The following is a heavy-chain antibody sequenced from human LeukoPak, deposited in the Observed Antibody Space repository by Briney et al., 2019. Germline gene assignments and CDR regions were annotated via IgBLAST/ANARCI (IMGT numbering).Heavy chain of an antibody. CDR3: ARSGCSSTSCRRSWFDP. D-gene: IGHD2-2*01. V-gene: IGHV3-11*01. CDR1: GFTFSDYY. Sequence: GGSLRLSCAASGFTFSDYYMSWIRQAPRRGLEWVSYISSSGSTIYYADSVKGRFTISRDNAKNSLYLKMNSLRAEDTAVYYCARSGCSSTSCRRSWFDPWGQGTLVTVSS. CDR2: ISSSGSTI. J-gene: IGHJ5*02.